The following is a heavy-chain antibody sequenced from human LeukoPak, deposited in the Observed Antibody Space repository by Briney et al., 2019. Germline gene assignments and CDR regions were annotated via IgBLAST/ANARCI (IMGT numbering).Heavy chain of an antibody. D-gene: IGHD5-18*01. CDR3: ASIQLNAFDI. Sequence: SETLSLTCTVSGGSISSSSYYWGWIRQPPGNGLEWIGSIYYSGSTYYNPSLKSRVTISVDTSKNQFSLKLSSVTAADTAVYYCASIQLNAFDIWGQGTMVTVSS. V-gene: IGHV4-39*01. CDR1: GGSISSSSYY. J-gene: IGHJ3*02. CDR2: IYYSGST.